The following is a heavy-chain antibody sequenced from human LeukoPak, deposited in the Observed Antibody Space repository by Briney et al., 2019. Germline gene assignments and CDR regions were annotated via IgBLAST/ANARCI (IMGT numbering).Heavy chain of an antibody. J-gene: IGHJ6*04. CDR3: ARDEICSSTSCHYYYGMDV. CDR1: AGSLSSYT. Sequence: SVNLCCKASAGSLSSYTFTWVRQAPGQGLELMGGIIPIFGTANYVQKFQGRVTITADKSTSTAYMELSSLRSEDTAVYYCARDEICSSTSCHYYYGMDVWGKGTTVTVSS. CDR2: IIPIFGTA. V-gene: IGHV1-69*06. D-gene: IGHD2-2*01.